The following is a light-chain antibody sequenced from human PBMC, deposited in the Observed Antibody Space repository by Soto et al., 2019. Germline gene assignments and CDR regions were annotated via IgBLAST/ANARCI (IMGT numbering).Light chain of an antibody. CDR2: GAS. V-gene: IGKV3-15*01. CDR1: ESVSTN. Sequence: EIEMTQSPATLSLAPGERVTLSCRASESVSTNLAWYQQKAGQAPRLLIYGASTRATGIPARFSGSGSGTEFTLTISGLQSDDFAVYYCQQYSIWRPVGQGTKVDSK. J-gene: IGKJ1*01. CDR3: QQYSIWRP.